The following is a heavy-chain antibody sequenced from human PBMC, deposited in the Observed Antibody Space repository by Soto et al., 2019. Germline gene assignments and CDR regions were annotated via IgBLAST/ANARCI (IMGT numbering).Heavy chain of an antibody. J-gene: IGHJ4*02. CDR2: VYPDDSDT. V-gene: IGHV5-51*01. D-gene: IGHD2-2*01. Sequence: GASLKISCKGSGYNFINHWIAWVRQMPGKGLGWMGIVYPDDSDTRYSPSFQGQVTISADKSISTAYLQWSSLEASDTAMYYCARPTYCSSTHCSPFDYWGQGALVTVSS. CDR3: ARPTYCSSTHCSPFDY. CDR1: GYNFINHW.